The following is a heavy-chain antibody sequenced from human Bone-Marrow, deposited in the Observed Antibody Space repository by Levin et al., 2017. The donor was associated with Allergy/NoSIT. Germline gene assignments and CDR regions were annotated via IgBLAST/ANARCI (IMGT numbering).Heavy chain of an antibody. D-gene: IGHD5-12*01. V-gene: IGHV1-69*01. CDR3: AISVGYDYYYYYMDV. CDR2: IIPIFGTA. Sequence: GGSLRLSCKASGGTFSSYAISWVRQAPGQGLEWMGGIIPIFGTANYAQKFQGRVTITADESTSTAYMELSSLRSEDTAVYYCAISVGYDYYYYYMDVWGKGTTVTVSS. J-gene: IGHJ6*03. CDR1: GGTFSSYA.